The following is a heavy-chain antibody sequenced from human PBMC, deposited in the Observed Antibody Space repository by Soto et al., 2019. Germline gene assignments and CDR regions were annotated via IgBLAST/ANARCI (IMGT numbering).Heavy chain of an antibody. CDR2: VYYSGST. D-gene: IGHD3-16*01. Sequence: PAETLSLTCTVSGGSIRSYYWSWIRQPPGKGLEWIGYVYYSGSTNYNPSLKSRVTISVDTSKNQFSLKLSSVTAADTAVYYCARRSLHDYIWGSYDYWGQGTLVTVS. CDR3: ARRSLHDYIWGSYDY. J-gene: IGHJ4*02. CDR1: GGSIRSYY. V-gene: IGHV4-59*08.